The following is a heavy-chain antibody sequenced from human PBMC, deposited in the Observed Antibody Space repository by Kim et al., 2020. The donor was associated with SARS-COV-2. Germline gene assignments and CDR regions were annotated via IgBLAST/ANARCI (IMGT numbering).Heavy chain of an antibody. CDR2: VTPTSGGT. J-gene: IGHJ4*02. V-gene: IGHV1-2*02. CDR3: ARDGGGFDY. CDR1: GYTFSDHY. Sequence: ASVKVSCKTSGYTFSDHYIQWVRQAPGQGLEWMGWVTPTSGGTHFAQKFQGRVTMTRDMSINTAYMQLSSLESDDTAIYYFARDGGGFDYWGQGTLVTVS.